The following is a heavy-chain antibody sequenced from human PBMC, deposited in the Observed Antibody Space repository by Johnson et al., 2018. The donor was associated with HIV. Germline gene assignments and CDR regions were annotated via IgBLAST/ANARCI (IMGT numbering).Heavy chain of an antibody. V-gene: IGHV3-30*02. Sequence: VQLVESGGGVVQPGGSLRLSCVASGFTFTTYDFHWVRQAPGKGLEWVAFIRSNGRDQYYGDSVKGRFTISRDDSKNTVDLQMNTLTPDDTAVYYCARGPILVWLSGDGNNKNCFDIWGQGTMVTGSS. J-gene: IGHJ3*02. CDR2: IRSNGRDQ. CDR1: GFTFTTYD. D-gene: IGHD3-3*01. CDR3: ARGPILVWLSGDGNNKNCFDI.